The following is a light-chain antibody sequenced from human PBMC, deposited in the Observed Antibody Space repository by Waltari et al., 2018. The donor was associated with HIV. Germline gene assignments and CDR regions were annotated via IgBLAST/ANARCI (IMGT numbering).Light chain of an antibody. V-gene: IGKV3-15*01. CDR3: QQFHDWPLYT. Sequence: TQSPATLSVSPGDKITLSCRASQNIVSKLAWYQHNPGQAPWRLTSEESTRAPGVPDRFSGSGFGTDFTLTINNLESGDFAIYYCQQFHDWPLYTFGQGTKLE. CDR1: QNIVSK. J-gene: IGKJ2*01. CDR2: EES.